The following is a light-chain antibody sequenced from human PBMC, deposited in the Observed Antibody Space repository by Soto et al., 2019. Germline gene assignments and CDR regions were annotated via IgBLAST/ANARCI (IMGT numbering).Light chain of an antibody. Sequence: QSALTQPPSASGSPGQSVTISCTGTSSDVGAYNHVSWYQQHPGKAPKVMIYEVNKRPSGVPARFSGSKSGITASLTVSGLQAEDEADYYCTSHGGSHTFWVFGGGTKLTVL. J-gene: IGLJ3*02. CDR1: SSDVGAYNH. CDR3: TSHGGSHTFWV. V-gene: IGLV2-8*01. CDR2: EVN.